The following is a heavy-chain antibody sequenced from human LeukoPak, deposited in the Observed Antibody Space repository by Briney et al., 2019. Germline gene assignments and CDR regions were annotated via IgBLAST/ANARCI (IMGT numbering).Heavy chain of an antibody. D-gene: IGHD2-2*01. CDR2: ISYDGSNK. Sequence: PGKSLRLSCAGSGFTFRTYGMHGVRQAPAKGLEWVAVISYDGSNKNYADSVKGRFTISRDNSRNTLDLQMNSLRPEDTAVYYCAKAGYQLLAGTCFDPWGQGTLVTVSS. CDR3: AKAGYQLLAGTCFDP. V-gene: IGHV3-30*18. J-gene: IGHJ5*02. CDR1: GFTFRTYG.